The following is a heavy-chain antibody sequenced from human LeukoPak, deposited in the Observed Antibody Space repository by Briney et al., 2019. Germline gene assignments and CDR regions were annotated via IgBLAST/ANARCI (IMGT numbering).Heavy chain of an antibody. CDR2: IYYSGST. CDR1: GGSISSSSYY. V-gene: IGHV4-39*01. D-gene: IGHD2-2*02. Sequence: SETLSLTCTVSGGSISSSSYYWGWIRQPPGKGLEWIGSIYYSGSTYYNPSLKSRVTISVDTSKNQFSLKLSSVTAADTAVYYCARLRCSSTSCYIRYYYYMDVWGKGTTVTVFS. J-gene: IGHJ6*03. CDR3: ARLRCSSTSCYIRYYYYMDV.